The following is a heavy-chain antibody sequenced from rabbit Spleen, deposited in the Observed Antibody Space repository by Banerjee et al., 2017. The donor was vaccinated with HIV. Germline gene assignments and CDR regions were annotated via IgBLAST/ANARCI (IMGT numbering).Heavy chain of an antibody. Sequence: LEESGGGLVKPGGTLTLTCTVSGFSFSSNWIYWVRQARGKGLEWIGCIDINDGDTADGNWPTVPFTISKASSTTVTLQIASLTAADSAAYFCARNYVTVFDPWGPGTLVTVS. CDR2: IDINDGDT. CDR1: GFSFSSNW. J-gene: IGHJ2*01. D-gene: IGHD1-1*01. V-gene: IGHV1S45*01. CDR3: ARNYVTVFDP.